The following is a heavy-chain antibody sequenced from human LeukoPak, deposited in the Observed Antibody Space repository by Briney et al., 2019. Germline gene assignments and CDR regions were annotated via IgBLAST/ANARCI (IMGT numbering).Heavy chain of an antibody. V-gene: IGHV3-33*01. Sequence: GRSLRLSCAASGFTFSSYGMHWVRQAPGKGLEWVAVVWFDGDKKYYADSVKGRFTISRDNSKSTLYLQMNSLRAEDTAVYYCARDGYSGYDFYFDYWGQGTLVTVSS. D-gene: IGHD5-12*01. CDR1: GFTFSSYG. CDR3: ARDGYSGYDFYFDY. CDR2: VWFDGDKK. J-gene: IGHJ4*02.